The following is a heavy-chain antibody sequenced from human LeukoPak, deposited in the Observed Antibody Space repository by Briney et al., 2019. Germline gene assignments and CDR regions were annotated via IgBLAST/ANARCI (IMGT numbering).Heavy chain of an antibody. D-gene: IGHD3-10*01. Sequence: ASVKISCKASGYTITYYYIHWVQQAPGKGHEWMGRVDPEDGETKYSEKFHGRVTITADTSTDTAFMELSRLRSEDTAVYYCVTAVTGAALDPWGQGTKVTVSS. CDR2: VDPEDGET. J-gene: IGHJ3*01. CDR1: GYTITYYY. CDR3: VTAVTGAALDP. V-gene: IGHV1-69-2*01.